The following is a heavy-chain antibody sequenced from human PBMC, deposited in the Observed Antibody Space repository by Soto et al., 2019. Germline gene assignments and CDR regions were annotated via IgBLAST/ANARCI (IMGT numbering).Heavy chain of an antibody. D-gene: IGHD2-15*01. CDR3: ATYSGRESYNWFDP. Sequence: ASVKVSCKASGYTFTSYYMHWVRQAPGQGLEWMGIINPSGGSTSYAQKFQGRVTMTRDTSKNQFSLKLSSVTAADTAVYYCATYSGRESYNWFDPWGQGTLVTVSS. CDR1: GYTFTSYY. V-gene: IGHV1-46*01. J-gene: IGHJ5*02. CDR2: INPSGGST.